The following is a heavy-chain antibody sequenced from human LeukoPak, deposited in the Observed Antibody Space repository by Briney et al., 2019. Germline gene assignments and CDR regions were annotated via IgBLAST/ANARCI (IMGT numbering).Heavy chain of an antibody. J-gene: IGHJ4*02. V-gene: IGHV3-30-3*01. CDR1: GFTFSSYA. CDR2: ISYDGSNK. Sequence: GGSLRLSCAASGFTFSSYAMHWVRQAPGKGLEWVAVISYDGSNKYYADSVKGRFTISRDNSKNTLYLQMNSLRAEDTAVYYCARSPGWLDVVVGYWGQGTLVTVSS. CDR3: ARSPGWLDVVVGY. D-gene: IGHD2-15*01.